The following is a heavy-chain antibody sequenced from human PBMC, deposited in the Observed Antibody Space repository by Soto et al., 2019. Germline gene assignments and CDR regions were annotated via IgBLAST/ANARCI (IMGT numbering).Heavy chain of an antibody. V-gene: IGHV3-30*18. D-gene: IGHD3-22*01. CDR2: ISYDGSNK. CDR3: AKDPERYYDSSGYSYYYYGMDV. CDR1: GFTFSSYG. J-gene: IGHJ6*02. Sequence: PGGSLRLSCAASGFTFSSYGMHWVRQAPGKGLEWVAVISYDGSNKYYADSVKGRFTISRDNSKNTLYLQMNSLRAEDTAVYYCAKDPERYYDSSGYSYYYYGMDVWGQGTTVTVSS.